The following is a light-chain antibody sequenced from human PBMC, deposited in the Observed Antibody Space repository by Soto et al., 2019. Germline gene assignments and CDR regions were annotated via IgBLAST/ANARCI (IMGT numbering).Light chain of an antibody. CDR1: QSVLFSSTNNNY. CDR2: GAS. V-gene: IGKV4-1*01. CDR3: QQYYSSPPT. Sequence: DIVMTQSPASLAVSLGERATINCKSSQSVLFSSTNNNYLAWYQQKPGQPPGLLIYGASTRDTGVPDRFNGSGSGTDFTLTISSLQAEDVAVYYCQQYYSSPPTFGQGTKVDIK. J-gene: IGKJ1*01.